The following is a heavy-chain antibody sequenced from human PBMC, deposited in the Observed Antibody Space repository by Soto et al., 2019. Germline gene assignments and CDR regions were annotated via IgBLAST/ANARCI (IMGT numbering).Heavy chain of an antibody. V-gene: IGHV1-3*01. D-gene: IGHD6-19*01. Sequence: ASVKVSCKASGYTFTSYAMHWVRQAPGQRLEWMGWINAGNGNTKYSQKFQGRVTITRDTSASTAYMELSSLRSEDTAVYYCARVVGSSGWSRENWFDPWGQGTLVTVSS. CDR3: ARVVGSSGWSRENWFDP. CDR2: INAGNGNT. CDR1: GYTFTSYA. J-gene: IGHJ5*02.